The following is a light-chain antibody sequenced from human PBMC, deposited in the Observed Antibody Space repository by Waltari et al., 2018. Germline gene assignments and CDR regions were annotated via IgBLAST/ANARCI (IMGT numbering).Light chain of an antibody. CDR2: DVS. CDR1: SSDVGGYNY. Sequence: QSALTQPASVSGSPGQSITTSCTGTSSDVGGYNYVSWYQQHPGKAPKLMIYDVSKRPSGVSNRFSGSKSGNTASLTISGLQAEDEADYYCCSYAGSSTFYVFGTGTKVTVL. CDR3: CSYAGSSTFYV. J-gene: IGLJ1*01. V-gene: IGLV2-23*02.